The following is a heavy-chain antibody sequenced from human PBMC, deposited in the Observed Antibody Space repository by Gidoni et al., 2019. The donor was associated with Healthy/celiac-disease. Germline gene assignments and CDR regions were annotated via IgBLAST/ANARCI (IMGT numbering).Heavy chain of an antibody. Sequence: VQLVESGGSLVKPGGSLRLSCAASAFPFSRYSMNWVSQAPGKGLGWVSSISSSSSYIYYADSGKGRFNISRDNDKNLLYRQMNSLRAEDTAVYYCARGKGGSYSYDYWGQGTLVTVSS. V-gene: IGHV3-21*01. D-gene: IGHD1-26*01. CDR2: ISSSSSYI. CDR3: ARGKGGSYSYDY. J-gene: IGHJ4*02. CDR1: AFPFSRYS.